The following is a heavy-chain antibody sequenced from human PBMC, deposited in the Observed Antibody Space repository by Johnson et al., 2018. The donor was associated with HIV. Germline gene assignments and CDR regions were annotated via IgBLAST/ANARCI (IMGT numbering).Heavy chain of an antibody. J-gene: IGHJ3*02. D-gene: IGHD6-19*01. CDR3: VSSAQSSCWPPGDFDI. CDR2: IYSGGST. CDR1: GFTVSRNY. Sequence: VQLVESGGGLIQPGGSLRLSCAASGFTVSRNYMSWVRQAPGKGLVWVSVIYSGGSTYYADSVKGRFTISRDNSKNTLDLQMNSLRAEDTAVYYCVSSAQSSCWPPGDFDIWGQGTMVSVSS. V-gene: IGHV3-53*01.